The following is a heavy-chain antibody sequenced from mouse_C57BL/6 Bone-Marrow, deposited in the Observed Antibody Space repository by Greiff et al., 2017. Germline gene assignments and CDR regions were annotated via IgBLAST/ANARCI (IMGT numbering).Heavy chain of an antibody. J-gene: IGHJ2*01. V-gene: IGHV1-50*01. CDR1: GYTFTSYW. CDR2: IDPSDSYT. CDR3: ARWGMAPFDY. D-gene: IGHD2-3*01. Sequence: QVQLQQPGAELVKPGASVKLSCKASGYTFTSYWMQWVKQRPGQGLEWIGEIDPSDSYTNYNQKFKGKATLTVDTSSSTAYMQLSSLTSEVSAVYYCARWGMAPFDYWGQGTTLTVSS.